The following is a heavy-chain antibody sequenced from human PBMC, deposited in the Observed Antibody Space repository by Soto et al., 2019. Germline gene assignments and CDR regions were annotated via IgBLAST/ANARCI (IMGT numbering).Heavy chain of an antibody. V-gene: IGHV3-30-3*02. CDR3: AKRSSSSTFDY. D-gene: IGHD6-6*01. Sequence: GGSLRLSCAASGFTLSSYTMYWVRQAPGKGLEWVASTSSDGINEYYAESVKGRLTISRDNTKNTLYLQMNSLRAEDTAVYYCAKRSSSSTFDYWGQGTLVTVSS. CDR1: GFTLSSYT. J-gene: IGHJ4*02. CDR2: TSSDGINE.